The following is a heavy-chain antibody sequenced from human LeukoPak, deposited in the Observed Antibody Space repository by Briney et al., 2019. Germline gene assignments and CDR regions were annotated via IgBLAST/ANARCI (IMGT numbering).Heavy chain of an antibody. J-gene: IGHJ5*02. CDR3: ATEGSRYCSGGSCYP. Sequence: GASVKVSCKVSGYTLTELSMHWVRQAPGKGLEWMGGLDPEDGETIYAQKFQGRVTMTEDTSTDTAYMEPSSLRSEDAAVYYCATEGSRYCSGGSCYPWGQGTLVTVSS. V-gene: IGHV1-24*01. CDR1: GYTLTELS. D-gene: IGHD2-15*01. CDR2: LDPEDGET.